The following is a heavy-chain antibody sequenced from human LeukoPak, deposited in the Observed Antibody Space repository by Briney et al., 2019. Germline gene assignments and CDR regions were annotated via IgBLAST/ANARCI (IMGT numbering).Heavy chain of an antibody. CDR3: ARESYDSSGYYSY. V-gene: IGHV3-21*01. Sequence: GGSLRLPCAASGFTFSSYSMNWVRQAPGKGLEWVSSISSSSSYIYYADSVKGRFTISRDNAKNSLYLQMNSLRAEDTAVYYCARESYDSSGYYSYWGQGTLVTVSS. J-gene: IGHJ4*02. CDR1: GFTFSSYS. D-gene: IGHD3-22*01. CDR2: ISSSSSYI.